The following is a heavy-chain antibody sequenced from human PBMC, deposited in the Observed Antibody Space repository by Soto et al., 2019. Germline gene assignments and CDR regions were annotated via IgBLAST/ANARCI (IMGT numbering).Heavy chain of an antibody. CDR2: VYHTGTT. D-gene: IGHD6-19*01. V-gene: IGHV4-4*02. CDR1: GDSISSTHW. CDR3: GPRGAVADPRGY. Sequence: PSETLSLTCVVSGDSISSTHWWTWVRQTPGKGLEWIGEVYHTGTTKYNPSLKNRVTISVDKSNNQFSLNMKSVTAADTAVYYCGPRGAVADPRGYWGQGTLVTVSS. J-gene: IGHJ4*02.